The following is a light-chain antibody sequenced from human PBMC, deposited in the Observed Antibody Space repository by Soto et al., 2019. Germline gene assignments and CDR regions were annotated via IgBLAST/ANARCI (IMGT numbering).Light chain of an antibody. V-gene: IGKV3-20*01. Sequence: EIVLTQSPGTLSLSPGERATLSCRASQSVSSSYLAWYQQKPGQAPRLLIYGASSRATGIPDRFSGSGSGTDFTLTISRLEPEDFAVYYCQQYGSSPRGTFGQGNTLEIK. J-gene: IGKJ2*02. CDR2: GAS. CDR3: QQYGSSPRGT. CDR1: QSVSSSY.